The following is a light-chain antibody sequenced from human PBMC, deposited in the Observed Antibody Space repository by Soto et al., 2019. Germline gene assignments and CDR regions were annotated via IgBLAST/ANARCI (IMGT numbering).Light chain of an antibody. Sequence: QSVLTQPPSASGTPGQMVTISCSGSSSNIGSNTVNWYQQLPGTAPKLLIYSNNQRASGVPDRFSGSKSGTSASLAISGLQSEDEADYYCAAWDDSLNGYVFGNGTKVTVL. J-gene: IGLJ1*01. CDR2: SNN. CDR3: AAWDDSLNGYV. V-gene: IGLV1-44*01. CDR1: SSNIGSNT.